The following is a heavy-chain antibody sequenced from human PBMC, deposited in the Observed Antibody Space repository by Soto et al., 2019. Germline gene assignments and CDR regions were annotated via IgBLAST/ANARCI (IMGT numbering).Heavy chain of an antibody. CDR2: IYPGDSDT. J-gene: IGHJ6*03. CDR3: ARLPNYYYYYMDV. Sequence: EVQLVQSGAEVKKPGESLKISCKGFGYSFASCWIGWVRQMPGKGLEWMGVIYPGDSDTRYSPSFQGQVTMSADKSLNTASLQWSSLKASDTAMYYCARLPNYYYYYMDVWGKGTTVTVSS. V-gene: IGHV5-51*03. CDR1: GYSFASCW.